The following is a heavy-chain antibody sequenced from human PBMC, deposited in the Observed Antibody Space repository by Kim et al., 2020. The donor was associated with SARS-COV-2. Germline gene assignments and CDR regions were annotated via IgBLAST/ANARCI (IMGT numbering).Heavy chain of an antibody. V-gene: IGHV5-51*01. CDR3: ARHVSGSYYNDAFDI. J-gene: IGHJ3*02. CDR2: IYPGDSDT. Sequence: GESLKISCKGSGYSFTSYWIGWVRQMPGKGLEWMGIIYPGDSDTRYSPSFQGQVTISADKSISTAYLQWSSLKASYTAMYYCARHVSGSYYNDAFDIWGQGTMVTVSS. D-gene: IGHD1-26*01. CDR1: GYSFTSYW.